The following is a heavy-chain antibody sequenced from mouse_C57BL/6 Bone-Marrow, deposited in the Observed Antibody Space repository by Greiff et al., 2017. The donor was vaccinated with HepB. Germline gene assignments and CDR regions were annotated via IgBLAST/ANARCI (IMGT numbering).Heavy chain of an antibody. CDR1: GYTFTSYG. CDR3: ARSFYYYGREAWFAY. Sequence: QVQLQQSGAELARPGASVKLSCKASGYTFTSYGISWVKQRTGQGLEWIGEIYPRSGNTYYNEKFKGKATLTADKSSGTAYMELRSLTSEDSAVYFCARSFYYYGREAWFAYWGQGTLVTVSA. V-gene: IGHV1-81*01. CDR2: IYPRSGNT. J-gene: IGHJ3*01. D-gene: IGHD1-1*01.